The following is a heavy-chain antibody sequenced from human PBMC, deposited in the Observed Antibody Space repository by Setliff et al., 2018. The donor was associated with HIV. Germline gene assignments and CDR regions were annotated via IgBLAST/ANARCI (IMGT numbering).Heavy chain of an antibody. V-gene: IGHV1-8*02. D-gene: IGHD6-13*01. Sequence: GASVKVSCKASGYTFTSYDINWVRQATGQGLEWMGWMNPNSGNTGYAQKFQGRVTMTRDTSTNTVYMELNSLRSEDTAVYYCARDRSSRNWFDPWGQGTLVTVSS. CDR1: GYTFTSYD. J-gene: IGHJ5*02. CDR3: ARDRSSRNWFDP. CDR2: MNPNSGNT.